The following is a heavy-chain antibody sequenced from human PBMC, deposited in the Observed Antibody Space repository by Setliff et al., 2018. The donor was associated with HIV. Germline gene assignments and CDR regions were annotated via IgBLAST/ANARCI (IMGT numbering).Heavy chain of an antibody. CDR1: GGTFTTYA. CDR2: IIPIFGTA. J-gene: IGHJ3*02. D-gene: IGHD3-10*01. Sequence: SVKVSCKASGGTFTTYAISWVRQAPGQGLEWMGGIIPIFGTANYAQKFQGRVTITADESTSTAYMELSSLRSEDTAVYYCARPTGGYSGSGIYNDAFDIWGQGTMVTVSS. V-gene: IGHV1-69*13. CDR3: ARPTGGYSGSGIYNDAFDI.